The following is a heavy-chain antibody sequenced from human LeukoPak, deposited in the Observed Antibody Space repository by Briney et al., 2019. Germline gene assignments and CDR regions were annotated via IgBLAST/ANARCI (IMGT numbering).Heavy chain of an antibody. CDR2: IWYDGSNK. V-gene: IGHV3-33*01. CDR3: ARGSIAARGEGGWFDP. D-gene: IGHD6-6*01. Sequence: GRSLRLSCAASGLTFSTYGMHWVRQAPGKGLEWVAVIWYDGSNKYYADSVKGRFTISRDNSKNTLYLQMNSLRAEDTAVYYCARGSIAARGEGGWFDPWGQGTLVTVSS. CDR1: GLTFSTYG. J-gene: IGHJ5*02.